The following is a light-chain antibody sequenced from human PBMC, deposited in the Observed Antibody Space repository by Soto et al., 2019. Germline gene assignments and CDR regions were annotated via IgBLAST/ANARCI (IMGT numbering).Light chain of an antibody. CDR3: QQYHNWPPQYT. CDR2: VAS. Sequence: EIVMTQSPAALSVSPGDGATVSCWASQSVDNNVAWYQQKPGHGPRLLIHVASTRAAGVPARFSVSGSGTDFTLTISILHSEDFAVYYCQQYHNWPPQYTFGQGTKLQIK. V-gene: IGKV3-15*01. CDR1: QSVDNN. J-gene: IGKJ2*01.